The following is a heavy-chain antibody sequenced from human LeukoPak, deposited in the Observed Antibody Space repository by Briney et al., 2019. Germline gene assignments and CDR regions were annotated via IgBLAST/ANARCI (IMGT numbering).Heavy chain of an antibody. CDR3: ARGTLKAAATDFDY. Sequence: GGSLRLSCAASGFTFSSYWMHWVRQAPGKGLVWVSRISTDGSSAIYADSVKGRFTISRDNAKNTLYLQMNSLRAEDTALYYCARGTLKAAATDFDYWGQGTLVTVSS. CDR1: GFTFSSYW. J-gene: IGHJ4*02. V-gene: IGHV3-74*01. D-gene: IGHD6-13*01. CDR2: ISTDGSSA.